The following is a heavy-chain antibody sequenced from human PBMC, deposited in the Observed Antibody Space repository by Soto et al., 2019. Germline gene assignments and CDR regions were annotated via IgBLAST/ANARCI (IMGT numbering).Heavy chain of an antibody. CDR3: AKPIYYDPRVSDAFDI. Sequence: PGGSLRLSCAASGFTFSSYAMSWVRQAPGKGLEWVSAISGSGGSTYYADSVKGRFTISRDNSKNTLYLQMNSLRAEDTAVYYCAKPIYYDPRVSDAFDIWGQGTMVTVSS. J-gene: IGHJ3*02. D-gene: IGHD3-22*01. CDR1: GFTFSSYA. V-gene: IGHV3-23*01. CDR2: ISGSGGST.